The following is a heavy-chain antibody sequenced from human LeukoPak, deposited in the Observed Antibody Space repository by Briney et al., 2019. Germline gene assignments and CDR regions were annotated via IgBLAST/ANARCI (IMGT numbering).Heavy chain of an antibody. Sequence: GGSLRLSCAASGFTFTNYAMHWVRQAPGKGMEWVAGISSDGNDKYYGESVKGRLIISRDNFRNTVNLEMSRLRPEDSGLYYCVRDLTYGARFDYWGQGSLVTVSS. CDR1: GFTFTNYA. D-gene: IGHD4-17*01. CDR2: ISSDGNDK. J-gene: IGHJ4*02. V-gene: IGHV3-30*04. CDR3: VRDLTYGARFDY.